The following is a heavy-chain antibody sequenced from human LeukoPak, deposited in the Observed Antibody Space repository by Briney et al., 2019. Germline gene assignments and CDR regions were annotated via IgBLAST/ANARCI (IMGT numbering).Heavy chain of an antibody. CDR2: IRYDGSNK. J-gene: IGHJ4*02. V-gene: IGHV3-30*02. Sequence: PGGSLRLSCAASGFTFSSYGMHWVRQAPGKGLEWVAFIRYDGSNKYYADSVKGRFTISRDNSKNTLYLQMNSLRAEDTAVYYCARDPQSIYDSSGYGDYWGQGTLVTVSS. CDR3: ARDPQSIYDSSGYGDY. D-gene: IGHD3-22*01. CDR1: GFTFSSYG.